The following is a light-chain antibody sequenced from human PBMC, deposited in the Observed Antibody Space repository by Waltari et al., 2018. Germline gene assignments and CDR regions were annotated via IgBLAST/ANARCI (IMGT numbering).Light chain of an antibody. Sequence: EIVLTQSPGPLSLSPGERATLSCRASQRVTSSYLAWYQQKPGQAPRLLIYGASSRATGIPDRFSGSGSGTDFTLTISRLEPEDSAVYYCQQYGSSPRTFGQGTKVEIK. CDR2: GAS. CDR1: QRVTSSY. V-gene: IGKV3-20*01. CDR3: QQYGSSPRT. J-gene: IGKJ1*01.